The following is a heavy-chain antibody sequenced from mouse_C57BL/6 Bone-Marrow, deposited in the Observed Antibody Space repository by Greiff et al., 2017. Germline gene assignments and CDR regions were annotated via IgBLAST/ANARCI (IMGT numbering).Heavy chain of an antibody. Sequence: DVMLVESGGDLVKPGGSLKLSCAASGFTFSSYGMSWVRQTPDKRLEWVATISSGGSYTYYPDSVKGRFTISRDNAKNTLYLQMSSLKSEDTAMYYCARRGDCYWYCDVGGTGTTVTVSS. CDR3: ARRGDCYWYCDV. CDR1: GFTFSSYG. J-gene: IGHJ1*03. CDR2: ISSGGSYT. V-gene: IGHV5-6*02.